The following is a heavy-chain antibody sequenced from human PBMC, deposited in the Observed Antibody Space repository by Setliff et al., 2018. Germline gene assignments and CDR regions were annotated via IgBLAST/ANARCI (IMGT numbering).Heavy chain of an antibody. D-gene: IGHD5-18*01. J-gene: IGHJ6*03. V-gene: IGHV4-4*07. CDR3: ARDRRGYSYGSLGYYYYYMDV. CDR2: IYTSGST. CDR1: GGSISSYY. Sequence: PSETLSLTCTVSGGSISSYYWSWIRQPAGKGLEWIGRIYTSGSTNYNPSLKSRVTMSVDTSTNQFSLKLSSVTAADTAVYYCARDRRGYSYGSLGYYYYYMDVWGKGTTVTVSS.